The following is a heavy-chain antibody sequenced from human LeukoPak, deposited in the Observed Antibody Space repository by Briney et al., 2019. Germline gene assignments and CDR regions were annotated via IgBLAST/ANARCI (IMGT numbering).Heavy chain of an antibody. CDR2: IRYDGSNK. CDR1: GFTFSSYG. D-gene: IGHD3-22*01. V-gene: IGHV3-30*02. J-gene: IGHJ4*02. Sequence: GGSLRLSCAASGFTFSSYGMHWVRQAPGKGLEWVAFIRYDGSNKYYADSVKGRFTISRDNSKNTLYLQMNSLRAEDTAVYYCAKDRGNYYDSSGYSGYFDYWGQGTLSPSPQ. CDR3: AKDRGNYYDSSGYSGYFDY.